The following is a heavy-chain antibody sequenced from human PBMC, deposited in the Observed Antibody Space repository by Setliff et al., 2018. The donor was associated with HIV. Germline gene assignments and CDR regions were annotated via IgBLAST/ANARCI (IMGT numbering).Heavy chain of an antibody. D-gene: IGHD2-15*01. V-gene: IGHV4-4*09. Sequence: PSETLSLTCVVSDDSFSNYDWTWIRQPPGKALQWIGYISSSGTTNYNPSLRSRVTISIETSNTHFSLWLRSVTAADTATYYCAREAAHCSGDTCQFTFDSWGQGTLVTVSS. CDR2: ISSSGTT. CDR3: AREAAHCSGDTCQFTFDS. CDR1: DDSFSNYD. J-gene: IGHJ4*02.